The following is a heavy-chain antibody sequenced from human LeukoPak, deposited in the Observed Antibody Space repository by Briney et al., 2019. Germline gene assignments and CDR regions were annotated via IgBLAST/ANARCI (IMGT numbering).Heavy chain of an antibody. CDR2: IYYSGST. J-gene: IGHJ4*02. D-gene: IGHD3-10*01. Sequence: PSETLSLTCTVSGGSISSSSYYWGWIRQPPGKGLEWIGSIYYSGSTYYNPSLKRRVTISVDTSKNQFSLKLSSVTAADTAVYYCARLPTYYYGSGSYYIDYWGQGTLVTVSS. CDR3: ARLPTYYYGSGSYYIDY. V-gene: IGHV4-39*01. CDR1: GGSISSSSYY.